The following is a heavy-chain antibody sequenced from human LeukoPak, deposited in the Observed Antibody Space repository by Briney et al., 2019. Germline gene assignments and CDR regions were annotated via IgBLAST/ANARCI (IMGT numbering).Heavy chain of an antibody. CDR3: AKDLFDCTNGVCRNY. Sequence: PGGSLRLSCAASGFTFSSYAMSWVRQAPGKGLEWVSAISGSGGSTYYADSVKGRFTISRDNSKNMLYLQMNSLRAEDTAVYYCAKDLFDCTNGVCRNYWGQGTLVTVSS. D-gene: IGHD2-8*01. CDR1: GFTFSSYA. V-gene: IGHV3-23*01. CDR2: ISGSGGST. J-gene: IGHJ4*02.